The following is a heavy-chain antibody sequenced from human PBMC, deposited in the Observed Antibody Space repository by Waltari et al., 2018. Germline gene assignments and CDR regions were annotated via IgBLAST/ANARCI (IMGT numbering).Heavy chain of an antibody. J-gene: IGHJ4*02. V-gene: IGHV3-7*04. CDR3: QRGDY. Sequence: EVQLVASGGGLVQPGGSLRLSCAAPGFTFSNFWMSWARQAPGKGLEWVANINQEGSGEYYVDSVKGRFTISRDNAKNSLYLQMNSLRAEDTAVYYCQRGDYWGQGTLVTVSS. CDR2: INQEGSGE. CDR1: GFTFSNFW.